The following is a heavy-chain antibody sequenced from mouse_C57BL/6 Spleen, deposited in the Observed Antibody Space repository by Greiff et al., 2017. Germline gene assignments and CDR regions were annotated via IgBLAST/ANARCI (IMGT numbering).Heavy chain of an antibody. CDR1: GYAFSSYW. Sequence: QVQLQQSGAELVKPGASVKISCKASGYAFSSYWMNWVKQRPGKGLEWIGQIYPGDGDTNYNGKFKGKATLTADKSSSTAYMQLSSLTSEDSAVYFCARPPGTYWYFDVWGTGTTVTVSS. J-gene: IGHJ1*03. CDR2: IYPGDGDT. V-gene: IGHV1-80*01. CDR3: ARPPGTYWYFDV. D-gene: IGHD4-1*01.